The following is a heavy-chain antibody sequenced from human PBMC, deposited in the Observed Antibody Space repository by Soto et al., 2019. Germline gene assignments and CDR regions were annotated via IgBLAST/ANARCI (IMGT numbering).Heavy chain of an antibody. Sequence: QVPLVQSGAEVKKPGASVRVSCQASGYTFTSFPMHWVRQAPGQRLEWMGWINPANADTGYSQKFQGRVTITRDTSASTASRELSSLTSEDTAIYFCASKDYYGSGSYHFDSWGQGTLVIVSS. CDR1: GYTFTSFP. V-gene: IGHV1-3*01. D-gene: IGHD3-10*01. CDR3: ASKDYYGSGSYHFDS. J-gene: IGHJ4*02. CDR2: INPANADT.